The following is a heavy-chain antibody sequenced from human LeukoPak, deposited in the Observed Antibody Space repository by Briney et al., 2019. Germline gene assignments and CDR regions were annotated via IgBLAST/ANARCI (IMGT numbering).Heavy chain of an antibody. CDR3: AKTLVGATTFEY. Sequence: ASVKVSCKASGYTFTIYGIGWVRQAPGQGLEWMGWISAYNGNTNYAQKFQGRVTMTTDTSTSTAYMELRSLRSDDTAVYYCAKTLVGATTFEYWGQGTLVTVSS. CDR2: ISAYNGNT. V-gene: IGHV1-18*01. CDR1: GYTFTIYG. D-gene: IGHD1-26*01. J-gene: IGHJ4*02.